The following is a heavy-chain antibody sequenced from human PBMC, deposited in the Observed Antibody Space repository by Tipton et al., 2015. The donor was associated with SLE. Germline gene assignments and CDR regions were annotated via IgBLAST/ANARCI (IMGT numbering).Heavy chain of an antibody. CDR3: ARDTKSIAVAGSFDY. V-gene: IGHV4-30-2*01. CDR2: MYYSGST. J-gene: IGHJ4*02. D-gene: IGHD6-19*01. Sequence: TLSLTCAVSGASISSGGYSWSWIRQPPGKGLEWIGNMYYSGSTFYNPSLKSRVIISIDRSKNQFSLKLSSVTAADTAVYYCARDTKSIAVAGSFDYWGQGTLVTVSS. CDR1: GASISSGGYS.